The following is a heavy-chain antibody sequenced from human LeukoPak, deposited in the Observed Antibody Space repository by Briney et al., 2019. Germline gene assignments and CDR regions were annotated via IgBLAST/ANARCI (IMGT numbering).Heavy chain of an antibody. CDR2: IYYGGTT. CDR3: ARGEFDFDY. CDR1: GDSVSKTTYY. D-gene: IGHD3-10*01. V-gene: IGHV4-39*07. Sequence: SETLSLTCSVSGDSVSKTTYYWGWIRQPPGKGLEWIGSIYYGGTTYYSPSLKSRVTISLDTSKNQFSLNLSSVTAADTAVYYCARGEFDFDYWGQGTLVTVSS. J-gene: IGHJ4*02.